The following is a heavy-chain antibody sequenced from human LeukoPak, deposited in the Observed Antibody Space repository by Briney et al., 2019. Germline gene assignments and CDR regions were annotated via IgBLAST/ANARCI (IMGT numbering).Heavy chain of an antibody. CDR1: GDSVSSFY. CDR3: ARGKYYYGSGTYYTRSYDWYFDL. D-gene: IGHD3-10*01. J-gene: IGHJ2*01. CDR2: IYTSGST. Sequence: SETLSLTCTVSGDSVSSFYWSWIRQPAGKGLEWIGRIYTSGSTNYNPSLKSRVSTSVDTSKNQFSLKLSSVTAADTAVYYCARGKYYYGSGTYYTRSYDWYFDLWGRGTLVTVSS. V-gene: IGHV4-4*07.